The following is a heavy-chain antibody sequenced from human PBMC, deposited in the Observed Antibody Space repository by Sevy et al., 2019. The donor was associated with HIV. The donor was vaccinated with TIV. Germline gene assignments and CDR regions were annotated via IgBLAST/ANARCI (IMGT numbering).Heavy chain of an antibody. D-gene: IGHD4-17*01. CDR1: GGPMRSSGHY. Sequence: SETPSLTCTVSGGPMRSSGHYWTWIRQHPGKGLELVGYIYYSGSTYYNPSLKSRLAISIDTSQNQLSLKLSSVTAADTAIYYCATPRPTPGEEYFDRWGQGILVTVSS. V-gene: IGHV4-31*03. CDR3: ATPRPTPGEEYFDR. J-gene: IGHJ4*02. CDR2: IYYSGST.